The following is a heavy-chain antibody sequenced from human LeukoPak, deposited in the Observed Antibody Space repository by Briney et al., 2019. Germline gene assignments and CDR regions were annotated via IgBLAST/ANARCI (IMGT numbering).Heavy chain of an antibody. V-gene: IGHV4-61*02. J-gene: IGHJ4*02. D-gene: IGHD2-15*01. CDR1: GGSISSGSYY. CDR3: ARGARWGPGHHCSGGSCQLGGY. Sequence: SETLSLTCTVSGGSISSGSYYWSWIRQPAGKGLEWIGRIYASGSTNFNPSLKSRVTISVDTSKNQFSLKLSSVTAADTAVYYCARGARWGPGHHCSGGSCQLGGYWGQGTLVTVSS. CDR2: IYASGST.